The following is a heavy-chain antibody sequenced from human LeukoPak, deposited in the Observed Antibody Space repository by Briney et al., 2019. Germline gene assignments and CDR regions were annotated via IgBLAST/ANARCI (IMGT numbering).Heavy chain of an antibody. J-gene: IGHJ4*02. Sequence: GGPLRLSCAASGSTFSNAWMSWVRQAPGKGLEWVGRIKSKTDGGTTDYAAPVKGRFTISRDDSKNTLYLQMNSLKTEDTAVYYCTSLSSGWYRADYWGQGTLVTVSS. V-gene: IGHV3-15*01. CDR3: TSLSSGWYRADY. CDR1: GSTFSNAW. D-gene: IGHD6-19*01. CDR2: IKSKTDGGTT.